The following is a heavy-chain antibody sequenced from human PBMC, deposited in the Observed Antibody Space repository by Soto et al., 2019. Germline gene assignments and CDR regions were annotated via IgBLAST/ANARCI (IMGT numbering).Heavy chain of an antibody. CDR2: ISGSGGST. J-gene: IGHJ4*02. D-gene: IGHD5-12*01. Sequence: WGSLRLSCAASGFTFSSYAMSWVRQAPGKGLEWVSAISGSGGSTYYADSVKGRFTISRDNSKNTLYLQMNSLRAEDTAVYYCAKTTPHGLVAAPLDYFDYWGQGTLVTVSS. CDR3: AKTTPHGLVAAPLDYFDY. CDR1: GFTFSSYA. V-gene: IGHV3-23*01.